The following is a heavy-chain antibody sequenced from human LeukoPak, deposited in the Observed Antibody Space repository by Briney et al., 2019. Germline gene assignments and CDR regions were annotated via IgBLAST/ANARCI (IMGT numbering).Heavy chain of an antibody. CDR1: GYTFTGYY. J-gene: IGHJ6*03. Sequence: GASVKVSCKASGYTFTGYYMHWVQQAPGQGLEWMGWINPNSGGTNYAQKFQGRVTMTRDTSISTAYMELSRLRSDDTAVYYCVRGAVVPAAIRTDYYYYYMDVWGKGTTVTVSS. V-gene: IGHV1-2*02. CDR2: INPNSGGT. CDR3: VRGAVVPAAIRTDYYYYYMDV. D-gene: IGHD2-2*02.